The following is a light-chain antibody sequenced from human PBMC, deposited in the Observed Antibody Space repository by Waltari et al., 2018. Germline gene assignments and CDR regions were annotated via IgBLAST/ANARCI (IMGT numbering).Light chain of an antibody. V-gene: IGKV3-15*01. J-gene: IGKJ1*01. Sequence: EIVITQSLATLFPSPGGRATLSCRANPSVSSNLAWYQQKPGQAPRLLIYGASTGATGIPARFSGSGSGTDFTLSISILQSEDFAVFFCQQYKKWAPWPLGHGTKVELK. CDR1: PSVSSN. CDR2: GAS. CDR3: QQYKKWAPWP.